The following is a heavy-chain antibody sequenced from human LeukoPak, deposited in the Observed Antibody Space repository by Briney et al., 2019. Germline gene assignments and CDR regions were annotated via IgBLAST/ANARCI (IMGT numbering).Heavy chain of an antibody. Sequence: SETLSLTCTVSGGSISSYYWSWIRQPPGKGLEWIGYIYYYGSTNYNPSLKSRVTISVDTSKNQFSLKLSSVTAADTAVYYCARGTYYDFWSGYYNPNYFDYWGQGTLVTVSS. CDR2: IYYYGST. CDR3: ARGTYYDFWSGYYNPNYFDY. V-gene: IGHV4-59*01. D-gene: IGHD3-3*01. CDR1: GGSISSYY. J-gene: IGHJ4*02.